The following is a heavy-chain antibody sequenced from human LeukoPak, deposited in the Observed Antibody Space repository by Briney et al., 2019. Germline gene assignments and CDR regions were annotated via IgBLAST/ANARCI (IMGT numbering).Heavy chain of an antibody. CDR1: GGSISSGGYY. D-gene: IGHD4-11*01. V-gene: IGHV4-61*08. CDR2: IYYSGST. Sequence: SETLSLTCTVSGGSISSGGYYWSWIRQHPGKGLEWIGYIYYSGSTNYNPSLKSRVTISVDTSKNQFSLKLTSVTAADTALYYCARHLRGDYSNSWFDPWGQGTLVTVSS. J-gene: IGHJ5*02. CDR3: ARHLRGDYSNSWFDP.